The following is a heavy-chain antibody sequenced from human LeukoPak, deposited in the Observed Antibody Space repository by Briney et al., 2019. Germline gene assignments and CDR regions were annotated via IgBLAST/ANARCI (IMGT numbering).Heavy chain of an antibody. D-gene: IGHD3-10*01. V-gene: IGHV1-2*02. J-gene: IGHJ4*02. CDR2: INPNSGGT. CDR1: GYTFTGYY. CDR3: ATDVLFTMVRGMSY. Sequence: GASVKVSFKASGYTFTGYYMHWVRQAPGQGLEWMGWINPNSGGTNYAQKFQGRVTMTRDTSISTAYMELSRLRSDDTAVYYCATDVLFTMVRGMSYWGQGTLVTVSS.